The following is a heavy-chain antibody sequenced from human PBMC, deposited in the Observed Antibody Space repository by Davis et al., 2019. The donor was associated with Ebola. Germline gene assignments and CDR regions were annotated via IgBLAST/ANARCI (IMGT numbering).Heavy chain of an antibody. CDR3: TTLSTMTTVYFDL. D-gene: IGHD4-17*01. J-gene: IGHJ2*01. Sequence: GGSLRLSCAASGFAFSNYWMSWVRQAPGKGLEWVGRIKSKTDGGTTDYAAPVKGRFAMSRDDSKNTLYLQMNSLKIEDTAVYYCTTLSTMTTVYFDLWGRGTLVTVSS. V-gene: IGHV3-15*01. CDR2: IKSKTDGGTT. CDR1: GFAFSNYW.